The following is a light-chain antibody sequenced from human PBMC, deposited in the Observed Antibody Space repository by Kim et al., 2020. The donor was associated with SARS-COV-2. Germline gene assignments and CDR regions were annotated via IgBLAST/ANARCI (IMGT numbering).Light chain of an antibody. Sequence: APGQTAEITGGGNRIGTKSVHWYQQRPGQAPVVVIYSDRERPSGIPERFSGSNSGSTATLTLSGVEAGDEADYYCQVWDSNSDHVVFGGGTKLTVL. J-gene: IGLJ3*02. CDR3: QVWDSNSDHVV. CDR1: RIGTKS. CDR2: SDR. V-gene: IGLV3-21*04.